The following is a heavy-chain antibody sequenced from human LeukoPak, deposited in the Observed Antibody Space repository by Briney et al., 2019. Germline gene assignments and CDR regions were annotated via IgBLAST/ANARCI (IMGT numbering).Heavy chain of an antibody. CDR2: INPNSGGT. Sequence: GASVKVSCKASGYTFTGYYMHWVRQAPGQGLEWMGWINPNSGGTNYAQKFQGRVTMTMDTSISTAYMELSRLRSDDTAVYYCARGAREKKLGYCSGGSCYSYYYYYYYMDVWGKGTTVTVSS. CDR3: ARGAREKKLGYCSGGSCYSYYYYYYYMDV. CDR1: GYTFTGYY. J-gene: IGHJ6*03. D-gene: IGHD2-15*01. V-gene: IGHV1-2*02.